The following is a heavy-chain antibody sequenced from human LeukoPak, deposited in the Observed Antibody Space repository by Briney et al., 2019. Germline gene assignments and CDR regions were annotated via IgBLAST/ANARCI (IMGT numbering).Heavy chain of an antibody. J-gene: IGHJ4*02. CDR1: GGSISSYY. Sequence: SETLSLTCTVSGGSISSYYWSWIRQPPGKGLEWIGYIYYSGSTNYNPSLKSRVTISVDTSKNQFSLKLSSVTAADTAVYYCASSGYYYVEAYFDYWGQGTLVTVSS. CDR2: IYYSGST. V-gene: IGHV4-59*12. CDR3: ASSGYYYVEAYFDY. D-gene: IGHD3-22*01.